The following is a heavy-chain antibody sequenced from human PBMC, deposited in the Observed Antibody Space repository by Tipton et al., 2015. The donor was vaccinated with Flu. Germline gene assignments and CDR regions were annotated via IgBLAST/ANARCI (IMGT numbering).Heavy chain of an antibody. D-gene: IGHD3-3*01. J-gene: IGHJ5*02. CDR1: GYSISSGYY. CDR2: IYHSGST. V-gene: IGHV4-38-2*01. Sequence: TLSLTCAVSGYSISSGYYWGWIRQPPGKGLEWIGSIYHSGSTYYNPSLKSRVTISVDTSKNQFSLKLSSVTAADTAVYYCASLRITRITIFGVVSRGRFDPWGQGTLVTVSS. CDR3: ASLRITRITIFGVVSRGRFDP.